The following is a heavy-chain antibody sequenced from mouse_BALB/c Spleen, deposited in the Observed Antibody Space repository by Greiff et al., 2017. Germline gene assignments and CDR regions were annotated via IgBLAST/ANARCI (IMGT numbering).Heavy chain of an antibody. J-gene: IGHJ2*01. CDR1: GFTFSSYA. D-gene: IGHD1-1*01. V-gene: IGHV5-9-4*01. CDR2: ISSGGSYT. CDR3: AREGYGSSYVDFDY. Sequence: EVKLMESGGGLVKPGGSLKLSCAASGFTFSSYAMSWVRQSPEKRLEWVAEISSGGSYTYYPDTVTGRFTISRDNAKNTLYLEMSSLRSEDTAMYYCAREGYGSSYVDFDYWGQGTTLTVAS.